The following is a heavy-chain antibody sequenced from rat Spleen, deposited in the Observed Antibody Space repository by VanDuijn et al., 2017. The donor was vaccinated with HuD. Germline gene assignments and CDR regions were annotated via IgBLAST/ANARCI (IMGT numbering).Heavy chain of an antibody. CDR2: ISYDGSNT. Sequence: EVQLVESDGGLVQPGRSLKLSCAASGFTFSDYFMAWVRQAPAKGLEWVATISYDGSNTYYGDSVKGRFTISRDNAKSTLYRQMNSLRSEDTATYYCARAGYLRDWYFDFWGQGTLVTVSS. V-gene: IGHV5-29*01. CDR1: GFTFSDYF. D-gene: IGHD2-5*01. CDR3: ARAGYLRDWYFDF. J-gene: IGHJ3*01.